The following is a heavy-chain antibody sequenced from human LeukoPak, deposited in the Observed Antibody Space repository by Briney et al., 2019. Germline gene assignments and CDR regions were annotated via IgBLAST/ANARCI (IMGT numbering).Heavy chain of an antibody. Sequence: SETLSLTCTVSGGSISSYYWSWIRQPAGKGLEWIGRIYTSGSTNYNASLKSRVGMSVDTSKNQFSLKLSSVTAADTAVFYCARENNGSYREFDYWGQGTLVTVSS. CDR3: ARENNGSYREFDY. J-gene: IGHJ4*02. CDR1: GGSISSYY. V-gene: IGHV4-4*07. D-gene: IGHD1-26*01. CDR2: IYTSGST.